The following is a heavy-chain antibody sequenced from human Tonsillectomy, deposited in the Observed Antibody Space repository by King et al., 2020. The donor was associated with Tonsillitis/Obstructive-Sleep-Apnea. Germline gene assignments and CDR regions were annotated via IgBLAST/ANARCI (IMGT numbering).Heavy chain of an antibody. Sequence: VQLVESGGLLLQPGGSLRLSCAASGFTFSTYAMSWVRQAPGKGLEWVSSSSGSGATTYYADSVKGRFTISRDNSKNTLYLQMHTLRAEDTAIYYCAKISSWEFLRYLDYWGQGTLVTVYS. CDR3: AKISSWEFLRYLDY. V-gene: IGHV3-23*04. CDR2: SSGSGATT. CDR1: GFTFSTYA. J-gene: IGHJ4*02. D-gene: IGHD3-10*01.